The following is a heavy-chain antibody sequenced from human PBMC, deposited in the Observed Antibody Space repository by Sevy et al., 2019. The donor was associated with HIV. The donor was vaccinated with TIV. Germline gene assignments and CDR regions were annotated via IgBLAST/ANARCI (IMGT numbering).Heavy chain of an antibody. CDR3: SYYVVFSGSSSGEYWFDA. CDR1: GFTFSSYA. Sequence: GGSLRLSCAASGFTFSSYAMSWVRQAPGKGLEWVSAISGSGGSTYYADSVKGRFTISRDNAKNTLYLQMNRLRAEDEAVSYCSYYVVFSGSSSGEYWFDAWGQGTLVTVSS. CDR2: ISGSGGST. D-gene: IGHD3-16*01. V-gene: IGHV3-23*01. J-gene: IGHJ5*01.